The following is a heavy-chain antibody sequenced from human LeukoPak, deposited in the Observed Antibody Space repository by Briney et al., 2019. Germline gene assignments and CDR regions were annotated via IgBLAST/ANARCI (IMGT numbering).Heavy chain of an antibody. CDR3: ARQITISHFDY. J-gene: IGHJ4*02. CDR2: IHPGDSDI. V-gene: IGHV5-51*01. CDR1: GYTFTTYW. Sequence: KPGESLKISCQGSGYTFTTYWIGWVRQMPGKGLEWMGIIHPGDSDIRYSPSLKGQVTISADKSISTAYLQWSNLKASDTAMHYCARQITISHFDYWGQGTLVTVSS. D-gene: IGHD3-3*01.